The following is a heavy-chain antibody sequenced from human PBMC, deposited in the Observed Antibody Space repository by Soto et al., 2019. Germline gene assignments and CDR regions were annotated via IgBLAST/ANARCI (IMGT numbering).Heavy chain of an antibody. V-gene: IGHV3-64*04. D-gene: IGHD3-3*01. CDR3: ARALDFWSAYFDY. CDR2: ISSNGGTT. CDR1: GFTFSSYA. J-gene: IGHJ4*02. Sequence: GGSLRLSCSASGFTFSSYAMHWVRQAPGKGLEYVSAISSNGGTTYYADSVKGRFTISGDNSKNTLYLQMNSLRTEDTAVYYCARALDFWSAYFDYWGQGSLVTVSS.